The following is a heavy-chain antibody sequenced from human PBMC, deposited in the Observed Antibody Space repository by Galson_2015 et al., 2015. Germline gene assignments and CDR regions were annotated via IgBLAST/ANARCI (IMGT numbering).Heavy chain of an antibody. CDR2: ISDRGGST. Sequence: SLRLSCAASGFTFCRYAVSWVRQAPGTGLEWVSGISDRGGSTYYVDSVKGRFTISRDNAKNSLYLQVNSLRAEDTAVYYCARDGLVRGVFYWGQGTLVTVSS. D-gene: IGHD3-10*01. CDR1: GFTFCRYA. V-gene: IGHV3-23*01. CDR3: ARDGLVRGVFY. J-gene: IGHJ4*02.